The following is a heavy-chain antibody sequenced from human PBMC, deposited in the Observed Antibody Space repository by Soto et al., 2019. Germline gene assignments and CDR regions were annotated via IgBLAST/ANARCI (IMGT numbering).Heavy chain of an antibody. V-gene: IGHV3-30*18. CDR1: GFTFSSYG. CDR3: AKDRRDTYFDY. J-gene: IGHJ4*02. CDR2: XSYDGXNQ. Sequence: SLRLSCAASGFTFSSYGMHWVRQAPGKGLEWVEVXSYDGXNQYYEDSVKXXFTISRDXXTNKMYLQMNSLRAEDTAVYYCAKDRRDTYFDYWGQGTLVTVSS.